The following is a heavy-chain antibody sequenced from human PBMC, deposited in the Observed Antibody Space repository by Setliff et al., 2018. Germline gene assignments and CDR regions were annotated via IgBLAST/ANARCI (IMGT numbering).Heavy chain of an antibody. J-gene: IGHJ4*02. V-gene: IGHV4-39*07. CDR3: ARDRGVYSDFEY. D-gene: IGHD4-4*01. CDR2: GYYSENT. Sequence: SETLSLTCIVSGGSISSSSNFYWGWFRQPPGKGLDWIGNGYYSENTYYNPCLKSRLTISVDTSKNQFSLKLTSVPAADTAVYYCARDRGVYSDFEYWGQGTLVTVSS. CDR1: GGSISSSSNFY.